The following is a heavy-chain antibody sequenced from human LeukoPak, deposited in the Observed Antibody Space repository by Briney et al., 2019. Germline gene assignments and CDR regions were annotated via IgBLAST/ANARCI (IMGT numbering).Heavy chain of an antibody. V-gene: IGHV3-21*01. Sequence: GGSLRLSCAASGFTFSSYSMNWVRQAPGKGLEWVSSISSSSSYIYYADSVKGRFTISRDNAKNSLYLQMSSLRAEDTAVYYCARDLLLGYCSGGSCYSDYWGQGTLVTVSS. CDR3: ARDLLLGYCSGGSCYSDY. CDR2: ISSSSSYI. J-gene: IGHJ4*02. CDR1: GFTFSSYS. D-gene: IGHD2-15*01.